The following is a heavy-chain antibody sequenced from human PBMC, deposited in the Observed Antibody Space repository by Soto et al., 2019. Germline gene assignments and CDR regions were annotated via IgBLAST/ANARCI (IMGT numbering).Heavy chain of an antibody. CDR2: ISAYNGNT. CDR1: GYTFTSYG. D-gene: IGHD2-2*01. CDR3: ARGGSAAAILLYYYYGMDV. Sequence: QVPLVQSGAEVKKPGASVKVSCKASGYTFTSYGISWVRQAPGQGLEWMGWISAYNGNTNYAQKLQGRVTMTTDTSTSTAYMELRILRSDDTSVYYCARGGSAAAILLYYYYGMDVWGQGTTVTVSS. V-gene: IGHV1-18*01. J-gene: IGHJ6*02.